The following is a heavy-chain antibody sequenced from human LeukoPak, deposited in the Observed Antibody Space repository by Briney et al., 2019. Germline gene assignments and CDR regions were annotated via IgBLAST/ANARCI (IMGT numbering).Heavy chain of an antibody. CDR2: ISWNSGSI. Sequence: TGGSLRLSCAASGFTFDDYAMHWVRQAPGKGLEWVSGISWNSGSIGYADSVKGRFTISRDSAKNSLYLQMNSLRAEDTALYYCAKDMGYSYDLVDYWGQGTLVTVSS. CDR3: AKDMGYSYDLVDY. J-gene: IGHJ4*02. V-gene: IGHV3-9*01. CDR1: GFTFDDYA. D-gene: IGHD5-18*01.